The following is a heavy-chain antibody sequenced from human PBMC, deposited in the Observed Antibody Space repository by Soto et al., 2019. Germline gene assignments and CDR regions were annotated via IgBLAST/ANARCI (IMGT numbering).Heavy chain of an antibody. CDR2: INTGGNT. CDR1: GFNVSRNY. CDR3: TSDRGFDM. Sequence: EVQLVESGGGLIQPGGSLRLSCAASGFNVSRNYMSWVRQAPEKGLQWVSIINTGGNTHYADSVKGRFTNSRDNSKNTVYLIMASMRAEDTAVYYCTSDRGFDMWGQGTTVNVSS. V-gene: IGHV3-53*01. J-gene: IGHJ3*02.